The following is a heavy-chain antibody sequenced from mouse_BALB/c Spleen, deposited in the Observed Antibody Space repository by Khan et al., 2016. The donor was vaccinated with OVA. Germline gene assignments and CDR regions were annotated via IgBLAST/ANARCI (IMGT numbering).Heavy chain of an antibody. CDR2: ISYSGST. Sequence: EVQLQESGPGLVKPSQSLSLTCTVTGYSITSDYAWNWIRQFPGNKLEWMGYISYSGSTNYNPSLKSRISIMRDTSKNQFFLQLNSVTTEYTATYYCARDGSRYNYAMDYWGQGTSVTVSS. CDR1: GYSITSDYA. D-gene: IGHD2-3*01. J-gene: IGHJ4*01. V-gene: IGHV3-2*02. CDR3: ARDGSRYNYAMDY.